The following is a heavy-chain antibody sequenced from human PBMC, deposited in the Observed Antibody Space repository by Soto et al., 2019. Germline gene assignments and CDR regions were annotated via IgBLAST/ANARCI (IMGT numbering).Heavy chain of an antibody. Sequence: QVQLVESGGGVVQPGRSLRLSCAASGFTFSTYGMNWVRQAPGKGLEWVAVISYDGSNQYYADSVKGRFTIYRDNSKNTLYLQMNSLRADDTAVYYCAKDRAGYDSYGFDVWGQGTTVTVSS. D-gene: IGHD5-12*01. CDR1: GFTFSTYG. CDR3: AKDRAGYDSYGFDV. V-gene: IGHV3-30*18. J-gene: IGHJ6*02. CDR2: ISYDGSNQ.